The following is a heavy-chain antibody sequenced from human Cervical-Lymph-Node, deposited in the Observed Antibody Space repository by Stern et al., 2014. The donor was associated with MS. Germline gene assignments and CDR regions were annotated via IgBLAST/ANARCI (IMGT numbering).Heavy chain of an antibody. Sequence: QVQLVQSGTEVRKSGASVKISCKASGYTFIVYYMHWVRQAPGQGLEWMGLIIPGDGTTSYSQNFQGRVTMTRDTATSTVYMHLSSLRSEDTAVYFCASGVTRSSYYYGLDVWGQGTTVTVSS. CDR3: ASGVTRSSYYYGLDV. V-gene: IGHV1-46*01. D-gene: IGHD3-3*01. J-gene: IGHJ6*02. CDR2: IIPGDGTT. CDR1: GYTFIVYY.